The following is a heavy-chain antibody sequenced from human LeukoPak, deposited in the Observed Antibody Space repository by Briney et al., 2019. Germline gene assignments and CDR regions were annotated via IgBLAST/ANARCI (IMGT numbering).Heavy chain of an antibody. V-gene: IGHV1-2*02. CDR2: INPNSGGT. D-gene: IGHD3-16*01. CDR1: GYTFNGYY. Sequence: ASVKVSCKTSGYTFNGYYMNWVRQAPGQGLEWMGWINPNSGGTKCAQKFQGRVTITADESTSTAYMELSSLRSEDTAVYYCARFGFPLSSSDYWGQGTLVTVYS. J-gene: IGHJ4*02. CDR3: ARFGFPLSSSDY.